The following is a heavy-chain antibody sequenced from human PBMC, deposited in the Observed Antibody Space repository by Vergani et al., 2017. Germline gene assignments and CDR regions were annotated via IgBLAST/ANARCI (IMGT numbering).Heavy chain of an antibody. D-gene: IGHD3-22*01. CDR2: ISWNSNSI. V-gene: IGHV3-9*01. Sequence: EVQLVESGGGLVQPGRSLRLSCAASGVTFDDYAMHWVRQAPGKGLEWVSGISWNSNSIGYADSVKGRFTISRDNAKNSLYLQMNSLIAEDTALYYCVHGPLYSSGWWWGAFDIWGQGTMVTVSS. CDR3: VHGPLYSSGWWWGAFDI. J-gene: IGHJ3*02. CDR1: GVTFDDYA.